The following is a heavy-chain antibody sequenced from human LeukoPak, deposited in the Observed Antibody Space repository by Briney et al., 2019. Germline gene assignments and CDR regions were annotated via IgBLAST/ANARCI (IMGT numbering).Heavy chain of an antibody. CDR1: GFTFSSYN. V-gene: IGHV3-21*01. D-gene: IGHD3-10*01. CDR3: ARDYYGSGSYYKGSGFLY. J-gene: IGHJ4*02. CDR2: ISSSSSYI. Sequence: GGSLRLSCAASGFTFSSYNMNWVRQAPGKGLEWMSSISSSSSYIYYADSVKGRFTISRDNAKNSLYLQMNSLRAEDTAVYYCARDYYGSGSYYKGSGFLYWGQGTLVTVSS.